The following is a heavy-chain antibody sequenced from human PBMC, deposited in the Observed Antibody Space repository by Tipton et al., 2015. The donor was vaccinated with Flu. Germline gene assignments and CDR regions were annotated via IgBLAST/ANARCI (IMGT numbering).Heavy chain of an antibody. J-gene: IGHJ4*02. D-gene: IGHD5-24*01. Sequence: TLSLTCAVYGGSFSGYYWSWIRQPPGKGLEWIGEINHSGSTNYNPSLKSRVTISVDTSKNQFSLKRSSVTAADTAVYYCARRLRRWLQLPYYFDYWGQGTLVTVSS. CDR2: INHSGST. V-gene: IGHV4-34*01. CDR1: GGSFSGYY. CDR3: ARRLRRWLQLPYYFDY.